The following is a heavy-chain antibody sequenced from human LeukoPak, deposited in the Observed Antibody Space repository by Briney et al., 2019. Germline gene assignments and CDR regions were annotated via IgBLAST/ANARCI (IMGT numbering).Heavy chain of an antibody. CDR3: ARGPYCSGGSCYYWFDP. Sequence: PSETLSLTCTVSGGSVNSGGYHWSWIRQPPGKGLEWIGYIYYSGSTNYNPSLKSRVTISVDSSKNQFSLKLSSVTAADTAVYYCARGPYCSGGSCYYWFDPWGQGTLVTVSS. CDR1: GGSVNSGGYH. D-gene: IGHD2-15*01. V-gene: IGHV4-61*08. J-gene: IGHJ5*02. CDR2: IYYSGST.